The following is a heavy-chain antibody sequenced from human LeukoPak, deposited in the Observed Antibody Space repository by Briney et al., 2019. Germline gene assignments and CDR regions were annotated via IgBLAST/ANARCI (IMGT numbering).Heavy chain of an antibody. D-gene: IGHD3-10*01. J-gene: IGHJ6*03. CDR3: AGSGRPHYYYYYMDV. CDR2: ISGDGGST. V-gene: IGHV3-43*02. CDR1: GFTFDDYA. Sequence: PGGSLRLSCAASGFTFDDYAMHWVRQAPGKGLEWVSLISGDGGSTYYADSVKGRFTISRDNSKNSLYLQMNSLRTEDTALYYCAGSGRPHYYYYYMDVWGKGTTVTVSS.